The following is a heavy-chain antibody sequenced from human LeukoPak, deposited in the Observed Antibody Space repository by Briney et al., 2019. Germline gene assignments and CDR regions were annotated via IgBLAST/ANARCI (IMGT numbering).Heavy chain of an antibody. J-gene: IGHJ4*02. D-gene: IGHD3-3*01. CDR1: GGSISSSSYY. V-gene: IGHV4-39*01. Sequence: SETLSLTCTVSGGSISSSSYYWGWIRQPPGKGLEWIGSIYYSGSTYYNPSLKSRVTISVDTSKNQFSLKLSSVTAADTAVYYCARMIDFWSGYSGYWGQGTLVTVSS. CDR2: IYYSGST. CDR3: ARMIDFWSGYSGY.